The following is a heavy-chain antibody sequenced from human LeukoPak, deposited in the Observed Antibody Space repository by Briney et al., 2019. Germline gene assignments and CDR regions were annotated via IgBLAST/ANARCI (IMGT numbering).Heavy chain of an antibody. CDR1: GFTVSSNY. V-gene: IGHV3-30*18. Sequence: PGGSLRLSCAASGFTVSSNYMSWVRQAPGKGLEWVAAISNDGSNKFYADSVKGRFALSRDNPTSTVILQMNSLRAEDTAVYYCAKGGGSIGRSYYFDYWGQGTLVTVSS. CDR2: ISNDGSNK. CDR3: AKGGGSIGRSYYFDY. J-gene: IGHJ4*02. D-gene: IGHD2-15*01.